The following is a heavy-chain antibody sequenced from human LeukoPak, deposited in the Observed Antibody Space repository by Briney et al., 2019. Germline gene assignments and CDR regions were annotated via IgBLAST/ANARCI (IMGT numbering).Heavy chain of an antibody. CDR2: ISWNSGSI. J-gene: IGHJ5*02. CDR3: AKGSIAAAGFNWFDP. V-gene: IGHV3-9*01. Sequence: GGSLRLSCAASGFTFDDYAMHWVRPAPGKGLEWVSGISWNSGSIGYADSVKGRFTISRDNAKNSLYLQMNSLRAEDTALYYCAKGSIAAAGFNWFDPWGQGTLVTVSS. CDR1: GFTFDDYA. D-gene: IGHD6-13*01.